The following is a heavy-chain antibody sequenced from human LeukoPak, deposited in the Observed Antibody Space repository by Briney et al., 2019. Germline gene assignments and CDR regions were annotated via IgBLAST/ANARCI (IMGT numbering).Heavy chain of an antibody. CDR2: MSRSGATT. Sequence: PGGSLRLSCSASGFTFSSSAMSWVRQAPGKGLEWVSAMSRSGATTYYVDSVKGRFTISRDNSKNMLYLHVSSLRAEDTAVYYCARGYSAYWGQGTLVTVSS. CDR1: GFTFSSSA. J-gene: IGHJ4*02. V-gene: IGHV3-23*01. D-gene: IGHD5-12*01. CDR3: ARGYSAY.